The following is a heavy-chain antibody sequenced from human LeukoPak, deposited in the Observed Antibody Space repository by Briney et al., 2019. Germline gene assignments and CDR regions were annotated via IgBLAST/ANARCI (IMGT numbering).Heavy chain of an antibody. CDR3: ARDSGDFFDY. CDR2: MNPNSGNT. D-gene: IGHD2-21*01. V-gene: IGHV1-8*02. Sequence: ASVKVSCKASGYTFTSYDINWVRQATGQGLEWMGWMNPNSGNTGYAQKLQGRVTMTTDTSTSTAYMELRSLRSDDTAVYYCARDSGDFFDYWGQGTLVTVSS. CDR1: GYTFTSYD. J-gene: IGHJ4*02.